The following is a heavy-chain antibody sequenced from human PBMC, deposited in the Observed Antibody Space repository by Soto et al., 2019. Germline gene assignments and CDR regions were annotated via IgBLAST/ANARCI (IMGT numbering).Heavy chain of an antibody. V-gene: IGHV3-30*18. J-gene: IGHJ4*02. CDR1: GFTFSSYG. D-gene: IGHD6-13*01. CDR3: TKALERSPRYSSSWSY. Sequence: QVQLVESGGGVVQPGRSLRLSCAASGFTFSSYGMHWVRLAPGKGLEWVAVISYDGSNKYYADSVKGRFTISRDNSKNTLYLQMNSLRAEDTAVYYCTKALERSPRYSSSWSYWGQGTLVTISS. CDR2: ISYDGSNK.